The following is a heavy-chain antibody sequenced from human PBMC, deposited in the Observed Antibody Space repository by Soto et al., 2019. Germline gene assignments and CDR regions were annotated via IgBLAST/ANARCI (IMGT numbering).Heavy chain of an antibody. CDR1: GFTFSSYA. CDR3: ARDLYQLLIYYYYYGMDV. V-gene: IGHV3-30-3*01. Sequence: QVQLVESGGGVVQPGRSLRLSCAASGFTFSSYAMHWVRQAPGKGLEWVAVISYDGSNKYYADSVKGRFTISRDNSKNTLYLQMNSLRAEDTAVYYCARDLYQLLIYYYYYGMDVWGQGTTVTVSS. CDR2: ISYDGSNK. D-gene: IGHD2-2*01. J-gene: IGHJ6*02.